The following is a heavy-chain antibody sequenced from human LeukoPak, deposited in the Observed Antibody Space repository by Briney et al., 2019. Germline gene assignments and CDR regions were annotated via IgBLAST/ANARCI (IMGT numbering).Heavy chain of an antibody. D-gene: IGHD6-13*01. CDR1: GGSISSSSYY. J-gene: IGHJ4*02. Sequence: SETLSLTCTVSGGSISSSSYYWGWIRQPPGKGLEWIGSIYYSGSTYYNPSLKSRVTISVDTSKNQFSLKLSSVTAADTAVYYCARRGYSSSMIDYWGQGTLVTVSS. CDR2: IYYSGST. V-gene: IGHV4-39*01. CDR3: ARRGYSSSMIDY.